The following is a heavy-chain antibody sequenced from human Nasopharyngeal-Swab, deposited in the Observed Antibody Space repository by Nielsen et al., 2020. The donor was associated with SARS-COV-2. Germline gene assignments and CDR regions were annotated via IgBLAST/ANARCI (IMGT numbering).Heavy chain of an antibody. CDR2: THYRSKWYN. D-gene: IGHD4-17*01. V-gene: IGHV6-1*01. Sequence: WIRQSPSRGLEWLGRTHYRSKWYNDYAVSVKSRITINPDTSKNQFPLHLNSVTPEDTAVYYCARARGAYGDYYYYYYTDVWGKGTTVTVSS. J-gene: IGHJ6*03. CDR3: ARARGAYGDYYYYYYTDV.